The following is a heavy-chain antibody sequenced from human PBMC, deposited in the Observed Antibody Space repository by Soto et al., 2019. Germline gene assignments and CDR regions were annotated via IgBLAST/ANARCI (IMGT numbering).Heavy chain of an antibody. V-gene: IGHV3-9*01. CDR1: GFTFDDYA. CDR2: ISWNSGSI. Sequence: DVQLVESGGGLVQPGRSLRLSCAASGFTFDDYAMHWVRQAPGKGLEWVSGISWNSGSIGYADSVKGRFTISRDNAKNSLYLQMNSLRAEDTALYYCARGVATRKKLDYWGQGTLVTVSS. J-gene: IGHJ4*02. D-gene: IGHD5-12*01. CDR3: ARGVATRKKLDY.